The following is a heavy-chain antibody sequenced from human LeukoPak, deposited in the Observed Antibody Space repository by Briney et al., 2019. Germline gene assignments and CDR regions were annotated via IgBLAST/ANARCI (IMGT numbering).Heavy chain of an antibody. CDR1: GFTFDDYT. V-gene: IGHV3-43*01. J-gene: IGHJ4*02. D-gene: IGHD3-10*01. CDR3: AKDREVRGVTLYFDY. CDR2: ISWDGGST. Sequence: PGGSLRLSCAASGFTFDDYTMHWVRQAPGKGLEWVSLISWDGGSTYYADSVKGRFTISRDNSKNSLYLQMNSLRTEDTALYYCAKDREVRGVTLYFDYWGQGTLVTVSS.